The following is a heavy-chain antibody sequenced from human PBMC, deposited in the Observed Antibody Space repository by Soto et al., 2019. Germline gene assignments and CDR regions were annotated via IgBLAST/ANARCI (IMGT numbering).Heavy chain of an antibody. CDR2: ISYDGSNK. V-gene: IGHV3-30*18. D-gene: IGHD2-15*01. Sequence: QVQLVESGGGVVQPGRSLRLSCAASGFTFSSYGMHWVRQAPGKGLEWVAVISYDGSNKYYADSVKGRFTISRDNSKNTLYLQMNSLRAEDTAVYYCAKSAYWTYYYYGMDVWGQGTTVTVSS. CDR1: GFTFSSYG. CDR3: AKSAYWTYYYYGMDV. J-gene: IGHJ6*02.